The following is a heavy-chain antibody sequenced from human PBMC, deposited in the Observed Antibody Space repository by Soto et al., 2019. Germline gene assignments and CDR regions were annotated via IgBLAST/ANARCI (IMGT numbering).Heavy chain of an antibody. V-gene: IGHV3-30*18. J-gene: IGHJ6*03. CDR1: GFTFSSYG. Sequence: GGSLRLSCAASGFTFSSYGMHWVRQAPGKGLEWVAVISYDGSNKYYADSVKGRFTISRDNSKNTLYLQMNSLRAEDTAVYYCAKDHTDSLLWFGELLSDADYYYYYYMDVWGKGTTVTVSS. D-gene: IGHD3-10*01. CDR3: AKDHTDSLLWFGELLSDADYYYYYYMDV. CDR2: ISYDGSNK.